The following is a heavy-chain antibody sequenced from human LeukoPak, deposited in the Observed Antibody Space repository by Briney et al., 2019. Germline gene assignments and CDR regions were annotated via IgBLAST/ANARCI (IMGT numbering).Heavy chain of an antibody. D-gene: IGHD6-13*01. V-gene: IGHV3-23*01. CDR3: AKPPPDSSSWLFDF. CDR1: QFAFSSYS. CDR2: VSGSGDST. Sequence: PGGSLRLSCAASQFAFSSYSMNWFRQAPGKGLEWVSTVSGSGDSTYYADSVKGRFTISRDNSKNTLYLQMNSLRAEDTAVYYCAKPPPDSSSWLFDFWGQGTLVTVSS. J-gene: IGHJ4*02.